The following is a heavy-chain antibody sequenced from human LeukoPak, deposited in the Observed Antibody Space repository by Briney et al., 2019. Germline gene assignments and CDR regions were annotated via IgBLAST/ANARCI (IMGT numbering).Heavy chain of an antibody. Sequence: ASVKVSCKASGYTFTGYYMHWVRQAPGQGLEWVGWINPNSGGTNYAQKFQGRVTMTRDTSISTAYMELSRLRSDDTAVYYCARPYGSGSFWTNWFDPWGQGTLVTVSS. D-gene: IGHD3-10*01. CDR1: GYTFTGYY. V-gene: IGHV1-2*02. J-gene: IGHJ5*02. CDR3: ARPYGSGSFWTNWFDP. CDR2: INPNSGGT.